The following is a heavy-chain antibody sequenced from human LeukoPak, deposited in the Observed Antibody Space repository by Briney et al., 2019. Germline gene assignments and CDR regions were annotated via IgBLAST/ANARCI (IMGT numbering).Heavy chain of an antibody. Sequence: GGSLRLSCAASGFTFSTYSMNWVRQAAGKGLKWVSYISSSGSTIYYADSVKGRFTISRDNAKNSLYLQMNSLRAEDRAVYYCARGEQEMATMSIDYWGQGTLVTVSS. CDR1: GFTFSTYS. CDR3: ARGEQEMATMSIDY. J-gene: IGHJ4*02. CDR2: ISSSGSTI. V-gene: IGHV3-48*01. D-gene: IGHD5-24*01.